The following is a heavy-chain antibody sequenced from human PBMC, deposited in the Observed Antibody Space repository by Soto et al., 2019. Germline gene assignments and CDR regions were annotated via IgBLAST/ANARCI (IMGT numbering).Heavy chain of an antibody. J-gene: IGHJ4*02. CDR3: ARDAEGYSSSWYTFDY. V-gene: IGHV1-18*01. CDR1: GYTFTSYP. Sequence: QVQLVQSGAEVKKPGASVKVSCKTSGYTFTSYPINWVRQAPGQGLEWMGWISAYNGNTNYAQKLQGRVTMTTDTSTNTAYMELRSLRSDDTAVYYCARDAEGYSSSWYTFDYWGQGTLVTVSS. D-gene: IGHD6-13*01. CDR2: ISAYNGNT.